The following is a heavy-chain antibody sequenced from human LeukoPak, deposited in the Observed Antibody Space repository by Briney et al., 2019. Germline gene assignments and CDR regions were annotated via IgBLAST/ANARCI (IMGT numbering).Heavy chain of an antibody. CDR1: GGSISSYY. J-gene: IGHJ4*02. V-gene: IGHV4-4*07. Sequence: PSETLSLTCTVSGGSISSYYWSWIRQPAGKGLEWIGRIYTSGSTNYNPSLKSRVTMSVDTSKNQFSLKLSSVTAADTAVYYCARAGGLSSSSWYKSQYYFDYWGQGTLVTVSS. CDR2: IYTSGST. D-gene: IGHD6-13*01. CDR3: ARAGGLSSSSWYKSQYYFDY.